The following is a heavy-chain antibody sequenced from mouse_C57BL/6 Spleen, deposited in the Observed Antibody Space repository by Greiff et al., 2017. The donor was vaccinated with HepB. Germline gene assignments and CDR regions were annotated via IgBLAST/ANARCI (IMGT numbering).Heavy chain of an antibody. CDR3: ARLRTVVPDWYFDV. J-gene: IGHJ1*03. D-gene: IGHD1-1*01. V-gene: IGHV1-50*01. Sequence: VQLQQSGAELVKPGASVKLSCKASGYTFTSYWMQWVKQRPGQGLEWIGEIDPSDSYTNYNQKFKGKATLTVDTSSSTAYMQLSSLTSEDAAVYYCARLRTVVPDWYFDVWGTGTTVTVSS. CDR2: IDPSDSYT. CDR1: GYTFTSYW.